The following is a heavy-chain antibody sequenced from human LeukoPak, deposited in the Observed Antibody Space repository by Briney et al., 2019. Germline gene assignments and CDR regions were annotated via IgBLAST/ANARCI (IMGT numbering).Heavy chain of an antibody. CDR2: IRYDGSNK. CDR1: GFTFSSYG. V-gene: IGHV3-30*02. D-gene: IGHD2-8*02. CDR3: ARDYWFAFDI. J-gene: IGHJ3*02. Sequence: GSLRLSCAASGFTFSSYGMHWVRQAPGKGLEWVAFIRYDGSNKYYADSVKGRFTISRDNSKNTLYLQMNSLRAEDTAVYYCARDYWFAFDIWGQGTMVTVSS.